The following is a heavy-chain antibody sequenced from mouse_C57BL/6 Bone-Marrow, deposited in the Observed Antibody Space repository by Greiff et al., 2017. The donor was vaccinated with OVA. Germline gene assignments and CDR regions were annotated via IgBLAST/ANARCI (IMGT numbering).Heavy chain of an antibody. CDR2: LVPSVSYT. CDR1: GYTFTSYW. J-gene: IGHJ2*01. Sequence: VQLQQPGAELVMPGASVKLSCKASGYTFTSYWMHWVKQRPGQGLEWIGELVPSVSYTNYNQKFKGKSTLTVDKSSSTAYMQLSSLTSEDSAVYYCARGEKNYGSSLYYFDYWGQGTTLTVSS. D-gene: IGHD1-1*01. CDR3: ARGEKNYGSSLYYFDY. V-gene: IGHV1-69*01.